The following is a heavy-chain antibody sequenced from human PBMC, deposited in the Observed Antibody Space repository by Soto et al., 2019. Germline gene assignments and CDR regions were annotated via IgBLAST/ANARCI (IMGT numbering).Heavy chain of an antibody. CDR1: GFSLSNARMG. J-gene: IGHJ4*02. CDR3: VRKLEVGSGSYSAIYFDY. Sequence: QVTLKESGPVLVKPTETLTLTCTVSGFSLSNARMGVSWIRQPPGKALEWLAHIFSNDEKSYSTSLKSRLTISKDTSKSQVVLTMTNMDPVDTATYYCVRKLEVGSGSYSAIYFDYWGQGTLVTVSS. CDR2: IFSNDEK. D-gene: IGHD3-10*01. V-gene: IGHV2-26*01.